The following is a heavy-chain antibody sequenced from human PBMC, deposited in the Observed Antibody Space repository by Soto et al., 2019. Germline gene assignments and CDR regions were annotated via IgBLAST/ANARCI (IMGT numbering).Heavy chain of an antibody. D-gene: IGHD3-22*01. Sequence: PGGSLRLSCAASGFTFSNAWINWVRQAPGKGLEWVGRGKSKNDGGTTDFAAPVKGRFAISRDDSKNMVYLEMNSLQTEDTAIYYCTTDSYITSIIVRFDYWGHGTLVTVSS. CDR1: GFTFSNAW. J-gene: IGHJ4*01. CDR2: GKSKNDGGTT. CDR3: TTDSYITSIIVRFDY. V-gene: IGHV3-15*07.